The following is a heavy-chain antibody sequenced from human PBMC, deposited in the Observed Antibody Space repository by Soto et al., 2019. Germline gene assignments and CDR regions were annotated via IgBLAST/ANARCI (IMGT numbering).Heavy chain of an antibody. D-gene: IGHD3-22*01. CDR1: GGTFSSYA. CDR2: IIPIVGTA. CDR3: ARVVRQTYYYDSSGYYRDAFAI. V-gene: IGHV1-69*01. J-gene: IGHJ3*02. Sequence: QVQLVQSGAEVKKPGSSVKVSCKASGGTFSSYAISWVRQAPGQGLEWMGGIIPIVGTANYAQKFQGRVTITADESTSTANMELSSLRSEDTAVYYCARVVRQTYYYDSSGYYRDAFAIWGQGTMVTVAS.